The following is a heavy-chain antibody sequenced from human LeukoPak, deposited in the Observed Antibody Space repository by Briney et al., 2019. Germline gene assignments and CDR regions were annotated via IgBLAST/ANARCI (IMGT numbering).Heavy chain of an antibody. CDR2: TYYRSKWYN. V-gene: IGHV6-1*01. Sequence: SHTLSLTCAISGDSVSSNSAAWNWIRKSPSRGLEWLGRTYYRSKWYNDYAPSVKSRITINSDTSKSQISLQLNSVTPEDTAVYYCASSGNYYWFDPWGQGTLVTVSS. J-gene: IGHJ5*02. CDR1: GDSVSSNSAA. D-gene: IGHD1-26*01. CDR3: ASSGNYYWFDP.